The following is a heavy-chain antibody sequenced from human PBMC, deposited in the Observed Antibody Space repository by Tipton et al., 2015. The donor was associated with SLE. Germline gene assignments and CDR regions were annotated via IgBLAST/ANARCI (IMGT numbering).Heavy chain of an antibody. CDR3: ASVPLGGMDV. CDR2: INESGST. Sequence: TLSLTCAISGGSFRGYFWSWVRQPPGKGLEWIGEINESGSTNYTPSLKSRVTISIDTSKKQLSLRLNSVIAADTGVYFCASVPLGGMDVWGQGTTVTVSS. CDR1: GGSFRGYF. J-gene: IGHJ6*02. V-gene: IGHV4-34*01. D-gene: IGHD2-2*01.